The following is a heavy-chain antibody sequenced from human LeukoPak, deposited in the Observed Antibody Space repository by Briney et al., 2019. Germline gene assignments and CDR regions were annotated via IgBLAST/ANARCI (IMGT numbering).Heavy chain of an antibody. CDR1: GYTFTGYY. CDR2: INPNSGGT. J-gene: IGHJ4*02. CDR3: ARDLDIAAAGTGY. D-gene: IGHD6-13*01. V-gene: IGHV1-2*02. Sequence: ASVTVSCKASGYTFTGYYMHWVRQAPGQGREWMGWINPNSGGTNYAQKFQGRVTMTRDTSISTAYMELSRLRSDDTAVYYCARDLDIAAAGTGYWGQGTLVTVSS.